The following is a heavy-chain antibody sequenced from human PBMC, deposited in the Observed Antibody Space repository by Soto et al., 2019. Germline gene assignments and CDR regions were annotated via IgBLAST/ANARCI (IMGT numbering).Heavy chain of an antibody. V-gene: IGHV1-2*04. D-gene: IGHD6-13*01. CDR3: ARSRRGEGRAAADYYYGMDV. J-gene: IGHJ6*02. CDR2: INPNSGGT. CDR1: GYTFTGYY. Sequence: ASVKVSCKASGYTFTGYYMHWVRQAPGQGLEWMGWINPNSGGTNYAQKFQGWVTMTRDTSISTAYMELSRLRSDDTAVYYCARSRRGEGRAAADYYYGMDVWGQGTTVTVSS.